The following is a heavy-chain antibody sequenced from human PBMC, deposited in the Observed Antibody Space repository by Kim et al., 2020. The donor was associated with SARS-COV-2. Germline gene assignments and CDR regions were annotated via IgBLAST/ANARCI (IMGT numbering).Heavy chain of an antibody. D-gene: IGHD5-18*01. Sequence: GGSLRLSCAASGFTFSNYAMSWVRQAPGKGLDWVSAISGSGGSTYYAGSVKGRFTTSRDNSKNTLYLQMNSLRAEDTAVYYCAKDTGYSYANWFDPWGQGTLVTVSS. CDR3: AKDTGYSYANWFDP. CDR1: GFTFSNYA. CDR2: ISGSGGST. J-gene: IGHJ5*02. V-gene: IGHV3-23*01.